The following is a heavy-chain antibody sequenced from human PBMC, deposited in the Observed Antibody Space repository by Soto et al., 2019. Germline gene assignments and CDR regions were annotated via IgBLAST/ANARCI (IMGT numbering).Heavy chain of an antibody. Sequence: SETLSLTCTVSGDSISSLYWSWIRQPPGKGLEWIGYIYHSGNTYYNPSLKSRVTISVDRSKSQFSLKLSSVTAADTAVYYCARVPDYWGQGTLVTVSS. J-gene: IGHJ4*02. V-gene: IGHV4-59*12. CDR1: GDSISSLY. CDR2: IYHSGNT. CDR3: ARVPDY.